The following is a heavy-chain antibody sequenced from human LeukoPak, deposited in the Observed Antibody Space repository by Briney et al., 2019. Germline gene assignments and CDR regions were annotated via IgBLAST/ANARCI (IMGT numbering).Heavy chain of an antibody. CDR2: IYSGGGT. Sequence: PGGSLRLSCAASGFTVSSNYMSWVRQAPGKGLEWVSVIYSGGGTYHADSVKGRFTISRDNSRNTLFLQMNSLRAEDTAVYYCAGERPNLIRFWGQGTLVTVSS. J-gene: IGHJ4*02. CDR1: GFTVSSNY. CDR3: AGERPNLIRF. D-gene: IGHD4-17*01. V-gene: IGHV3-53*01.